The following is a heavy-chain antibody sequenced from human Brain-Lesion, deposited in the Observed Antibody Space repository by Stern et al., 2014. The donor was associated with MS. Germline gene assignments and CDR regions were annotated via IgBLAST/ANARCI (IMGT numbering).Heavy chain of an antibody. CDR2: INPNTGGT. CDR3: ARDQRGITIFGVVTDYYYLGMDV. J-gene: IGHJ6*02. CDR1: GYIFTGYY. V-gene: IGHV1-2*02. D-gene: IGHD3-3*01. Sequence: QMQLVQSGAEVKKPGASVKVSCKTSGYIFTGYYIHWGRQAPGQGLEWMAWINPNTGGTKYAQKFQGSVTMSRDTSISTAYVELSSLTSDDTAVYYCARDQRGITIFGVVTDYYYLGMDVWGQGTTVTVSS.